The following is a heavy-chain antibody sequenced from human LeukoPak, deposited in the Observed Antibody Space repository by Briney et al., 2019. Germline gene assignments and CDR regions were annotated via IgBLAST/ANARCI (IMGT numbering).Heavy chain of an antibody. CDR3: VKDLLGYCSSTSCYATGPFDY. CDR1: GFSFSNYA. D-gene: IGHD2-2*01. V-gene: IGHV3-64D*09. CDR2: ISTNGGHT. J-gene: IGHJ4*02. Sequence: PGGSLRHSCSASGFSFSNYAMHWVRQAPGKGLEYVSAISTNGGHTYYADSVQGRFTISRDDSKNTLYLQMSSLRAEDTALYYCVKDLLGYCSSTSCYATGPFDYWGQGTLVTVSS.